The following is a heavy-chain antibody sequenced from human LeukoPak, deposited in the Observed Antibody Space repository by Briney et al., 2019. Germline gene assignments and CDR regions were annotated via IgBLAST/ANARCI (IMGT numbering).Heavy chain of an antibody. V-gene: IGHV3-23*01. D-gene: IGHD6-19*01. CDR2: ISGSGSDT. CDR3: AGSSGWWAHDY. CDR1: GLTFTNYG. J-gene: IGHJ4*02. Sequence: GGSLTLSCAASGLTFTNYGMTWVRQAPGKGLEGVSSISGSGSDTYYADSVKGRFTISRDNSKNTLYVQMVSLRAEDTAIYYCAGSSGWWAHDYWGQGTLVTVSS.